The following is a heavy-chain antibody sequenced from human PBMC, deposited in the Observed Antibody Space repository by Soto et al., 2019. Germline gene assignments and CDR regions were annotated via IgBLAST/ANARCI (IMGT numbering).Heavy chain of an antibody. V-gene: IGHV4-30-4*01. CDR1: GASFSSDDYY. J-gene: IGHJ4*01. CDR3: ARVIPRCSDSSGYNYCDY. Sequence: SETLSLTCTVSGASFSSDDYYWTWVRQPPGKGLEWIGYIYYTRNTYYNPSLRSRLTMSIDTSMHQFSLILQSVTAADAAVYYCARVIPRCSDSSGYNYCDYW. CDR2: IYYTRNT. D-gene: IGHD3-22*01.